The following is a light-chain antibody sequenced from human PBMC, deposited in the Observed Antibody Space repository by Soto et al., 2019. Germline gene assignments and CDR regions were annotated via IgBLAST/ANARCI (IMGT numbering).Light chain of an antibody. CDR3: SSYTSSSTLFYV. CDR2: EVS. V-gene: IGLV2-14*01. Sequence: QSALTQPASVSVSPGQSITISCTGTSSDVGGYNYVSWYQQHPGKAPKLMIYEVSNRPSGVSNRFSGSKSGNTASLTISGLQAEDEADYYCSSYTSSSTLFYVFGTGTKLTVL. CDR1: SSDVGGYNY. J-gene: IGLJ1*01.